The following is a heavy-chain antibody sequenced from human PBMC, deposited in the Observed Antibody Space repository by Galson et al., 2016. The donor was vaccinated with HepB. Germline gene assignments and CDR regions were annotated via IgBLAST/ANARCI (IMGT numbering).Heavy chain of an antibody. D-gene: IGHD6-19*01. CDR3: ASPGGWFRN. CDR2: TSSSSGVT. CDR1: EFTFSTYN. Sequence: SLRLSCAASEFTFSTYNMNWVRQAPGQGPEWIAFTSSSSGVTFYADSVKGRFTISRDNANNSLYLQMNSLRDEDTAVYYCASPGGWFRNWGQGTLVTVSS. J-gene: IGHJ4*02. V-gene: IGHV3-48*02.